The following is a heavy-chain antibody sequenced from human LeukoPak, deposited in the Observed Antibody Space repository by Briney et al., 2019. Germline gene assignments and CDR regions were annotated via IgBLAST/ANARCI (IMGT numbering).Heavy chain of an antibody. D-gene: IGHD4-17*01. Sequence: PSETLSLTCTVSGGSISSYYWSWIRQPPGKGLEWIGYIYYSGSTNYNPSLKSRVTISVDTSKNQFSLELSSVTAADTAVYYCARYTPYGDYPIPAWGQGTLVTVSS. V-gene: IGHV4-59*12. CDR1: GGSISSYY. J-gene: IGHJ5*02. CDR2: IYYSGST. CDR3: ARYTPYGDYPIPA.